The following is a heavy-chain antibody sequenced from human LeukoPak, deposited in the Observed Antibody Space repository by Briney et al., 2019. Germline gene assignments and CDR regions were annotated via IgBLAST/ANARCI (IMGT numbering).Heavy chain of an antibody. Sequence: GGSLRLSCAASGFTFSSYEMNWVRQAPGMGLEWVSYISSTGSTIYYADSVKGRFTISRDNAKNSLYLQLNSLRAEDTAVYYCARVHRSSAWKFDSWGQGTLVTVSS. CDR3: ARVHRSSAWKFDS. D-gene: IGHD6-19*01. J-gene: IGHJ4*02. CDR2: ISSTGSTI. V-gene: IGHV3-48*03. CDR1: GFTFSSYE.